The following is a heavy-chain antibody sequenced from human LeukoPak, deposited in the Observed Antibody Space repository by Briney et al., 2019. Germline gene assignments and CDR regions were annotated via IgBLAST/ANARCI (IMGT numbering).Heavy chain of an antibody. Sequence: GESLKISCKGSGYSFTTYWIGWVRQIPGKGLEWMGITYPGDSETRYSPSFQGQVTISADKSISTAYLQWSSLKASDTAMYYCVRSRGYSYGYSYYFDYWGQGTLVTVSS. J-gene: IGHJ4*02. CDR2: TYPGDSET. CDR3: VRSRGYSYGYSYYFDY. D-gene: IGHD5-18*01. V-gene: IGHV5-51*01. CDR1: GYSFTTYW.